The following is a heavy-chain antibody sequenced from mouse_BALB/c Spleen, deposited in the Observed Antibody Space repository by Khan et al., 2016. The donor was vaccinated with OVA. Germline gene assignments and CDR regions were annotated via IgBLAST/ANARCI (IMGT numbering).Heavy chain of an antibody. J-gene: IGHJ3*01. V-gene: IGHV10-1*02. Sequence: EVQLVESGGGLVQPKGSLKLSCAASGFTFNTYAMNWVRQAPGKGLEWVARIKNKSNNYATYYADSVKDRFTISRDDSQSMLYLQMNNVKTEDTAMYYCVRQGYGYSWLVYWGQGTLVTVSA. CDR3: VRQGYGYSWLVY. CDR1: GFTFNTYA. CDR2: IKNKSNNYAT. D-gene: IGHD2-2*01.